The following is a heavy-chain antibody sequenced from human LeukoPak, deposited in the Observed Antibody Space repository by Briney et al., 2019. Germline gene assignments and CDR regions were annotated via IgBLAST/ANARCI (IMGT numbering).Heavy chain of an antibody. CDR1: GFTFSSYG. V-gene: IGHV3-23*01. J-gene: IGHJ4*02. CDR2: ISARGDNI. Sequence: PGGSLRLSCAASGFTFSSYGMAWVRQAPGKGLEWVSAISARGDNIYYADSVKGRFTISRDNSKNTLYLQMNSLRAEDTAVYYCAKEKGFMNPFDYWGPGTLDTVSS. CDR3: AKEKGFMNPFDY.